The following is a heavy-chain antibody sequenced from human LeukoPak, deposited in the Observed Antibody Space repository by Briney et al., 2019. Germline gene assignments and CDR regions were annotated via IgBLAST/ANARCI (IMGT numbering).Heavy chain of an antibody. D-gene: IGHD5-24*01. J-gene: IGHJ4*02. V-gene: IGHV3-23*01. CDR3: AKDRWLQGYFDY. Sequence: GGSLRLSCAASGFTFSSYGMSWVRQTPGKGLEWVSTISNSGGSTYNADSVKGRFTISRDNSKKTVYLQMNSLRTEDTAVYYCAKDRWLQGYFDYWGQGTLVTVSS. CDR1: GFTFSSYG. CDR2: ISNSGGST.